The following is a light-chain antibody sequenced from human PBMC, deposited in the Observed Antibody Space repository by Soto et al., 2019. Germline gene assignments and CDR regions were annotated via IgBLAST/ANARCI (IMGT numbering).Light chain of an antibody. CDR2: AAT. J-gene: IGKJ1*01. CDR3: HQIHTTPWT. V-gene: IGKV1-39*01. Sequence: DLQMTQSPSSLSASVGDRVTITCRASQKITTYLNWYQQRPGKAPSLLIYAATYLRNGVPSRFSGSGSGSDFTLTINGLQPDDFATYFCHQIHTTPWTFGQGTKVEIK. CDR1: QKITTY.